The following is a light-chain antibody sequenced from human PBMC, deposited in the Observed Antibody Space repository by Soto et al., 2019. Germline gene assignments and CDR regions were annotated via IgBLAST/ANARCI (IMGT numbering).Light chain of an antibody. J-gene: IGKJ1*01. Sequence: DIPMTQSPSTLSASVGDSVTITCRASQSFTSWLAWYQQKPGKAPTLLIHKASNLQSGVPSRFSGSESGTEFTLTISSRQPDDFATYYCQQYNSYPWTFGQGTKVEIK. CDR3: QQYNSYPWT. CDR1: QSFTSW. V-gene: IGKV1-5*03. CDR2: KAS.